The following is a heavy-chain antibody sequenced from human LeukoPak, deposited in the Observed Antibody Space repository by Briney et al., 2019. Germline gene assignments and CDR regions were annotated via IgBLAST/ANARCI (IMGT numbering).Heavy chain of an antibody. J-gene: IGHJ4*02. CDR1: GGSISSYY. D-gene: IGHD5-24*01. Sequence: SETLSLTCTVSGGSISSYYWSWIRQPPGKGLEWIGYIYYSGSTNYNPSLKSRVTISVDTSKNQFSLKLSSVTAADTAVYYCARHVEMATIGPFDYWGQGTLVTVSS. CDR2: IYYSGST. CDR3: ARHVEMATIGPFDY. V-gene: IGHV4-59*08.